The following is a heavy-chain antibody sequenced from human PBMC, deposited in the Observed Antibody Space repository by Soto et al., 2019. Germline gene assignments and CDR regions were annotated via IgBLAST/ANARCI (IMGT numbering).Heavy chain of an antibody. V-gene: IGHV3-23*01. CDR3: AKNQERELPRVIDF. D-gene: IGHD1-7*01. CDR1: GLTFSNYA. CDR2: MSGSSSTT. Sequence: GGSLRLSCATSGLTFSNYAMSWVRQAPGGGLEWVSSMSGSSSTTYYADSVKGRFTISRDRSKNALYLQMSSLRAEDTALYYCAKNQERELPRVIDFWGQGTLVTVSS. J-gene: IGHJ4*02.